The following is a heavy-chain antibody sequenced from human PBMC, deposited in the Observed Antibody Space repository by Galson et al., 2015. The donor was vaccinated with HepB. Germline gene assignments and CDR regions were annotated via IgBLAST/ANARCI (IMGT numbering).Heavy chain of an antibody. J-gene: IGHJ4*02. CDR3: ARDDYSNYFDY. Sequence: SPRLSCAASGFTFSSYAMHWVRQAPGKGLEWVAVISYDGSNKYYADSVKGRFTISRDNSKNTLYLQMNSLRAEDTAVYYCARDDYSNYFDYWGQGTLVTVSS. CDR2: ISYDGSNK. CDR1: GFTFSSYA. D-gene: IGHD4-11*01. V-gene: IGHV3-30-3*01.